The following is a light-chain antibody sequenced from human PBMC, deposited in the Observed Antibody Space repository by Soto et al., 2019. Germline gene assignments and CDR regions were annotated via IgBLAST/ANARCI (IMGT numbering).Light chain of an antibody. Sequence: VVGIHSPTTLFVSECEGVTLSGIACQVIGDTLAWFQHTPGQTPRLFIYGASSRATGIRDRFSGGASGTDFTLTTSSLQAEECTVYYCQQYGISPLTFGEGTKV. V-gene: IGKV3-20*01. CDR2: GAS. J-gene: IGKJ4*01. CDR3: QQYGISPLT. CDR1: QVIGDT.